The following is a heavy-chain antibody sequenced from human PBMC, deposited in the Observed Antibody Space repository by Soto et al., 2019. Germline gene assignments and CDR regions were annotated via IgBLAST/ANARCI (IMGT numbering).Heavy chain of an antibody. Sequence: QVQLVQSGAEVKKPGSSVKVSCKASGGSFSSYAISWVRQAPGQGLEWMGGIIPIFGTANYAQKFQGRVTITADESTSTAYMELSSLRSEDTAVYYCASQGRNIVVVPAAIRYYYYYGMDVWGQGTTVTVSS. CDR1: GGSFSSYA. D-gene: IGHD2-2*02. CDR2: IIPIFGTA. V-gene: IGHV1-69*01. CDR3: ASQGRNIVVVPAAIRYYYYYGMDV. J-gene: IGHJ6*02.